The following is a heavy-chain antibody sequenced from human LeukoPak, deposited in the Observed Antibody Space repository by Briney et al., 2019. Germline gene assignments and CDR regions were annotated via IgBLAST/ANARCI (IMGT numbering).Heavy chain of an antibody. J-gene: IGHJ4*02. D-gene: IGHD6-19*01. Sequence: SETLSLTCAVYGGSFSDYYWIWIRQPPGKGLEWIGEINRSGSTNYNPSLKSRVTISVDTSKNQFSLKLSSVTAADTAVYYCARASSVSRAVADSSRGAVDYWGQGTLVTVSS. CDR2: INRSGST. CDR1: GGSFSDYY. V-gene: IGHV4-34*01. CDR3: ARASSVSRAVADSSRGAVDY.